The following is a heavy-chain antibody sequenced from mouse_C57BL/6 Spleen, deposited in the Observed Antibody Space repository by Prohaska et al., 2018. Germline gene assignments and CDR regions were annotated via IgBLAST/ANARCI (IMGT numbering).Heavy chain of an antibody. CDR3: TVPGSSLGD. V-gene: IGHV6-3*01. J-gene: IGHJ2*01. Sequence: EVKLEESGGGLVQPGGSMKLSCVASGFTFSNYWMNWVRQSPEKGLEWVAQIRLKSDNYGTKYAEDVKGRFTSSRDDSKSSVDLQMNNLRGEDNGIYYCTVPGSSLGDWGQGTTLTVAS. D-gene: IGHD1-1*01. CDR2: IRLKSDNYGT. CDR1: GFTFSNYW.